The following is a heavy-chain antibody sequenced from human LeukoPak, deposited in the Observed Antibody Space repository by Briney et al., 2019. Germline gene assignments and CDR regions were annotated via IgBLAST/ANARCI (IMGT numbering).Heavy chain of an antibody. D-gene: IGHD3-10*01. CDR1: GYTFTSYG. J-gene: IGHJ4*02. Sequence: GASVKVSCKASGYTFTSYGISWVRQAPGQGLEWMGWISAYNGNTNYAQKLQGRVTMTTDTSTSTAYMELRSLRSDDTAVYYCARDHTYYYGSGSYYNGDRKYFDYWGQGTLVTVSS. V-gene: IGHV1-18*01. CDR3: ARDHTYYYGSGSYYNGDRKYFDY. CDR2: ISAYNGNT.